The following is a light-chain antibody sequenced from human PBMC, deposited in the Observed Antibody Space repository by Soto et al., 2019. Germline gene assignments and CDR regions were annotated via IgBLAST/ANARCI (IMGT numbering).Light chain of an antibody. J-gene: IGKJ1*01. V-gene: IGKV3-11*01. CDR3: QRRSNWPPWT. CDR2: DAS. Sequence: EIVLTQSPATLSLSPGERATLSCRASQSVSTYLAWFQQKRGQAPRLLIYDASSRAPGIPDRFSGSGSGTDFTLTISSLEPEDFAVYYCQRRSNWPPWTFGQGAKVDIK. CDR1: QSVSTY.